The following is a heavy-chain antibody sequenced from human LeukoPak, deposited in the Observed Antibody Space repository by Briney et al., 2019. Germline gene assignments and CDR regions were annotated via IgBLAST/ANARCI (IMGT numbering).Heavy chain of an antibody. J-gene: IGHJ4*02. CDR3: ARIGSSGFFDY. CDR2: IYHSGST. V-gene: IGHV4-30-2*01. CDR1: GGSISSGGYS. Sequence: SETLSLTCAVSGGSISSGGYSWSWIRQPPGKGLEWIGYIYHSGSTYYIPSLKSRVTISVDRSKNQFSLKLSSVTAADTAVYYCARIGSSGFFDYWGQGTLVTVSS. D-gene: IGHD6-19*01.